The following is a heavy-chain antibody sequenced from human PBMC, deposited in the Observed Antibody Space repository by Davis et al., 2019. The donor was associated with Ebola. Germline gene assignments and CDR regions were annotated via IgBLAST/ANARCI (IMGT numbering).Heavy chain of an antibody. CDR1: GFTFSDYY. Sequence: GESLKISCAASGFTFSDYYMSWIRQAPGKGLEWVSYISSSGSTIYYADSVKGRFTISRDNAKNSLYLQMSSLRPEDTAVYYCAKGRDKAMATWPFDFWGQGTLVTVSS. V-gene: IGHV3-11*04. CDR2: ISSSGSTI. J-gene: IGHJ4*02. D-gene: IGHD5-18*01. CDR3: AKGRDKAMATWPFDF.